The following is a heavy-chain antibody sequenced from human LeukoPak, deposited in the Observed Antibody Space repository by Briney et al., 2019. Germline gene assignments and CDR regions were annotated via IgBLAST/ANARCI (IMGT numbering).Heavy chain of an antibody. CDR3: VRDGRNGWHFDY. CDR1: GFTLSSYW. J-gene: IGHJ4*02. D-gene: IGHD6-25*01. CDR2: TKGDESEK. Sequence: PGGSLRLSCTATGFTLSSYWMSWVRQAPGKGLEWVANTKGDESEKFYVDSVDGRFTIARNNAESSMSLQINNLRAEDTAVYYCVRDGRNGWHFDYWGQGILVTVSS. V-gene: IGHV3-7*01.